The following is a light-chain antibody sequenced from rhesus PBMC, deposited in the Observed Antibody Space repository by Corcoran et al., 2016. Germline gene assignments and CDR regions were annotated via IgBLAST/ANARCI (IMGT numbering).Light chain of an antibody. Sequence: DIQMTQSPSSLSASVGDTVTITCRASQSISSWLAWYQQKPGKAPKLLIYKASTLQSGVPSRFSGSGSGTEFTLTISRLQSEDFATYYCQQYSSSPWTFGQGTKVEIK. CDR3: QQYSSSPWT. CDR2: KAS. V-gene: IGKV1-22*01. J-gene: IGKJ1*01. CDR1: QSISSW.